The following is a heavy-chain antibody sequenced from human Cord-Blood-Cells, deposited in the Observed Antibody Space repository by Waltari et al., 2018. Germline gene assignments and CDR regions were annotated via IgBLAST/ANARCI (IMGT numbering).Heavy chain of an antibody. CDR3: AKYGDYALWGSYVDY. CDR2: ISGSGGST. D-gene: IGHD4-17*01. CDR1: GFTFSSYA. V-gene: IGHV3-23*01. Sequence: EVQLLEAGGGLVQPGGSLSLSCAASGFTFSSYAMSWVRQAPGKGLEWVSAISGSGGSTYYADSVKGRFTISRDNSKNTLYLQMNSRRAEDTAVYYCAKYGDYALWGSYVDYWGQGTLVTVSS. J-gene: IGHJ4*02.